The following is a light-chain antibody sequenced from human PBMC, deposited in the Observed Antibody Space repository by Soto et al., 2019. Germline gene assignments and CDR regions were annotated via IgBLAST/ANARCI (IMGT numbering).Light chain of an antibody. J-gene: IGKJ2*01. CDR2: EIS. CDR1: QSLVHSDGNTY. V-gene: IGKV2-24*01. CDR3: MQTTQFPT. Sequence: DIVMTQTPLSSPVTLGQPASFSCRSSQSLVHSDGNTYLSWLQQRPGQPQRLLIYEISNRFSGVPDRFSGRGAGTDFTLKISRVEAEDVGVYYCMQTTQFPTSGQGTKLEIK.